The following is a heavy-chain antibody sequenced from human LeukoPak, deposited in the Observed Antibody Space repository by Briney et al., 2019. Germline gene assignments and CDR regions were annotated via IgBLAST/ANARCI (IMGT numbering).Heavy chain of an antibody. CDR1: GYTFTSSG. V-gene: IGHV1-18*04. CDR2: ITTYNGNT. Sequence: ASVKVSCKASGYTFTSSGITWVRQAPGHGLEWMGWITTYNGNTNYAQKLQGRVTMTTDTSTRTAYMELRSLRSDDTAMYYCARGGYNYGSLRIWGQGTLVTVSS. J-gene: IGHJ4*02. D-gene: IGHD5-18*01. CDR3: ARGGYNYGSLRI.